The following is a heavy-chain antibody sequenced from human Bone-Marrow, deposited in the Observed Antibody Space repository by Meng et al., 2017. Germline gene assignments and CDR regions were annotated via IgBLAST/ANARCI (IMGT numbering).Heavy chain of an antibody. CDR2: TYYRSKWYT. J-gene: IGHJ4*02. CDR3: ARGDYSSSPSF. V-gene: IGHV6-1*01. CDR1: GDSVSSNTAA. D-gene: IGHD3-22*01. Sequence: QVQLPQSGPGLVKPPQTLSLTCAIAGDSVSSNTAAWHWIMQSPSRGLEWLGRTYYRSKWYTDYAVSVKSRITINPDTSKNQFSLQLNSVTPEDTAVYYCARGDYSSSPSFWGQGTLVTVSS.